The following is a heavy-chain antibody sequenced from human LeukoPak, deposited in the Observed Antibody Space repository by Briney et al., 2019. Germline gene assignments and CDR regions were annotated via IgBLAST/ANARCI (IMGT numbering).Heavy chain of an antibody. V-gene: IGHV3-21*01. CDR1: GFTFSSYS. CDR2: ISGDSRYI. Sequence: GGSLRLSCAASGFTFSSYSMNWVRQAPGKGLEWVSAISGDSRYIYYADSVRGRFTISRDNAKNSLYLQMNSLRAEDTAVYYCARDPSYYSSGWLDYWGQGTLVTVSS. CDR3: ARDPSYYSSGWLDY. D-gene: IGHD6-19*01. J-gene: IGHJ4*02.